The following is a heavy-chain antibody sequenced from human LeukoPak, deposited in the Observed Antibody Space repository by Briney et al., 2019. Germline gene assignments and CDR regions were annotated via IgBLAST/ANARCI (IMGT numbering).Heavy chain of an antibody. D-gene: IGHD2-21*02. V-gene: IGHV3-9*03. J-gene: IGHJ4*02. CDR2: ISWNSGRI. CDR1: GFTFDDYA. CDR3: VRDGGLQAYYFDY. Sequence: GGSLRLSCAASGFTFDDYAMHWVRQAPGKGLEWVSGISWNSGRINYADSVKGRFTISRGNAKNSLYLQMNSLRVEDMALYYCVRDGGLQAYYFDYWGQGTLVTVSS.